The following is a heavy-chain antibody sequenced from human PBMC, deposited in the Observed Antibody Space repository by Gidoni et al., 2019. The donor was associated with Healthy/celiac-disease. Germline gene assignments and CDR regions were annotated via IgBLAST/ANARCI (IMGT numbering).Heavy chain of an antibody. D-gene: IGHD3-22*01. CDR2: IIPILGIA. V-gene: IGHV1-69*02. J-gene: IGHJ4*02. CDR1: GGTFSSYT. CDR3: ASGDYYDSSGYQRY. Sequence: QVQLVQSWAEVKKPGSSVKVSCKASGGTFSSYTISWVRQAPGQGLEWMGRIIPILGIANYAKKFQGRVTITADKSTSTAYMELSSLRSEDTAVYYCASGDYYDSSGYQRYWGQGTLVTVSS.